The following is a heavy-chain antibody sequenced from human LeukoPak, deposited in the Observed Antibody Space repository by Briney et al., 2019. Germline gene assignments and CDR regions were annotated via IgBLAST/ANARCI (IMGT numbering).Heavy chain of an antibody. Sequence: GASVTVSCKASGYTFTVYYMHWVRQAPGQGLEWLGWINPNSGGTNYAQKFQGRVTMTRDTSISTAYMELSRLRSDDTAVYYCARDRGIAAGLDYWGQGTLVTVSS. CDR1: GYTFTVYY. CDR2: INPNSGGT. CDR3: ARDRGIAAGLDY. D-gene: IGHD6-13*01. V-gene: IGHV1-2*02. J-gene: IGHJ4*02.